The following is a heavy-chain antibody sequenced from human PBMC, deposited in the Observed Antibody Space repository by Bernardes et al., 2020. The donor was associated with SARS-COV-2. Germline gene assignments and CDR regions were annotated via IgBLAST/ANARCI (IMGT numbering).Heavy chain of an antibody. CDR3: VKDIGYCSSTSCPQDHYYGLDV. D-gene: IGHD2-2*01. CDR1: VFTFDDYA. V-gene: IGHV3-9*01. J-gene: IGHJ6*02. CDR2: IIWNSGLI. Sequence: SLRLSCAASVFTFDDYAMHWVRQGPGKGLEWVSSIIWNSGLIGYADSVKGRFTISRDNAKNSLYLQMNSLRAEDTAFFYCVKDIGYCSSTSCPQDHYYGLDVWGQGTTVTVSS.